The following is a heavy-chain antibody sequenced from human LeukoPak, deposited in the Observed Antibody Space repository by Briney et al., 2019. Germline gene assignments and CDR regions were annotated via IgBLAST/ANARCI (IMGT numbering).Heavy chain of an antibody. CDR2: IYHSGST. CDR1: GGSISSGGYS. Sequence: SQTLSLTCAVSGGSISSGGYSWSWIRQPPGKGLEWIGYIYHSGSTYYNPSLKSRVTISVDRSKNQFSLKLSSVTAADTAVYYCARGSMDNYFDYWGQGTLVTVSS. CDR3: ARGSMDNYFDY. J-gene: IGHJ4*02. D-gene: IGHD2-2*03. V-gene: IGHV4-30-2*01.